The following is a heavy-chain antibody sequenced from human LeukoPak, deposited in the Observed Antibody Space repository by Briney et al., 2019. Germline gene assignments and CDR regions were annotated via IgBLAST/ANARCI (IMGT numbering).Heavy chain of an antibody. V-gene: IGHV1-2*04. CDR2: INPNSGGT. CDR3: ARDLGVPYYDFWSGYYNGYYYGMDV. J-gene: IGHJ6*02. Sequence: ASVKVSCKASGYTFTGYYMHWVRQAPGQGLEWMGWINPNSGGTNYAQKFQGWVTMTRDTSISTAYMELSRLTSDDTAVYYSARDLGVPYYDFWSGYYNGYYYGMDVWGQGTTVTVSS. D-gene: IGHD3-3*01. CDR1: GYTFTGYY.